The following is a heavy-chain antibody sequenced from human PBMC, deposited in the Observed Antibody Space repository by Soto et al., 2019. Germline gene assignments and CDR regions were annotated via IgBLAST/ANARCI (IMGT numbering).Heavy chain of an antibody. CDR3: ARRAPSRAVAGSFDS. V-gene: IGHV2-5*02. CDR2: IFWDDDT. D-gene: IGHD6-19*01. CDR1: AFSLSSSGVG. Sequence: QITLKESGPTLVKPTQTLTLTCTFSAFSLSSSGVGVGWIRQPPGKALEWLALIFWDDDTRYSPSLRSRLTITKDTSKNQVLLTMTNMDPVDTATYYCARRAPSRAVAGSFDSWGQGTLVTVSS. J-gene: IGHJ4*02.